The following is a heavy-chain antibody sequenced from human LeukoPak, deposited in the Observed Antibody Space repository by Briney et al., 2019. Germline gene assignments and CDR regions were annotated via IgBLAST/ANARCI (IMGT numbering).Heavy chain of an antibody. CDR2: INPKDGRT. D-gene: IGHD2-15*01. Sequence: ASVKVSCRASGYTFTGNYIHWVRQAPGQGLEWVGWINPKDGRTNYAQRLQDRVTMTRDTSISTAYMDLSSLRSDDTAVYYCARVIGGSSGDFWGQGTLVTVSS. CDR1: GYTFTGNY. V-gene: IGHV1-2*02. CDR3: ARVIGGSSGDF. J-gene: IGHJ4*02.